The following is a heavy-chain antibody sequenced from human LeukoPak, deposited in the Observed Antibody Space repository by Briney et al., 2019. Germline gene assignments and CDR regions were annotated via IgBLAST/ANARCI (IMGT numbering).Heavy chain of an antibody. J-gene: IGHJ3*02. CDR2: IKSITDGGTT. Sequence: GGSLRLSCAASGFTFSNAWMSWVRQAPGKGLEWVGRIKSITDGGTTDYAAPVKGRFTISRDDSKNTLYLQMNSLKTEDTAVYYCSTEKYRDAFDIWGQGTMVTVSS. CDR3: STEKYRDAFDI. V-gene: IGHV3-15*01. D-gene: IGHD1-1*01. CDR1: GFTFSNAW.